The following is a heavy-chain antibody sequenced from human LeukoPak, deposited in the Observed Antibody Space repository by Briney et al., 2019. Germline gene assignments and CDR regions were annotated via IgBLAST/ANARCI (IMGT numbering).Heavy chain of an antibody. CDR3: ARVSSTSSLQVY. V-gene: IGHV1-18*01. D-gene: IGHD2-2*01. Sequence: ASVKVSCKAYGYTLTSYAISGVRQAPGQGLEWMGWISAYNGNTNYAQKLQGRVTMTTDTSTSTAYMELRSLRSDDTAVYYCARVSSTSSLQVYWGQGTLVTVSS. CDR2: ISAYNGNT. CDR1: GYTLTSYA. J-gene: IGHJ4*02.